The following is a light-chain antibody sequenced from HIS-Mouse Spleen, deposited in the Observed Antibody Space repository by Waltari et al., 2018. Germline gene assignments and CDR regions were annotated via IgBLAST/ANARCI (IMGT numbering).Light chain of an antibody. CDR2: EGS. J-gene: IGLJ2*01. CDR3: CSYAGSSTLV. V-gene: IGLV2-23*01. CDR1: SSAVGSYNL. Sequence: QSALTQPASVSGSPGQSLTISCTGTSSAVGSYNLVSWYQQHPGKAPKLMIYEGSKRPSGVSNPFSGSKSGNTASLTISGLQAEDEADYYCCSYAGSSTLVFGGGTKLTVL.